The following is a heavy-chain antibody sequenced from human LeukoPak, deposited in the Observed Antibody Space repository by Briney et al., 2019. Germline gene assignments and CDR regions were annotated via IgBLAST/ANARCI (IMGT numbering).Heavy chain of an antibody. CDR2: INHSGST. CDR3: ARGRRGCSSTSCYAGGGPSNWFDP. J-gene: IGHJ5*02. V-gene: IGHV4-34*01. D-gene: IGHD2-2*01. Sequence: PSETLSLTCAVYGGSFSGYYWSWIRQPPGKGLEWIGEINHSGSTNYNPSLKSRVTISVDTSKNQFSLKLSSVTAADTAVYYCARGRRGCSSTSCYAGGGPSNWFDPWGRGTLVTVSS. CDR1: GGSFSGYY.